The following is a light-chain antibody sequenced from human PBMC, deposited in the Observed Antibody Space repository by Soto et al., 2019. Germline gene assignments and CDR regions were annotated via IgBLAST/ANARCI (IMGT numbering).Light chain of an antibody. Sequence: QSVLTQPPSASGSRGQSVTISYTGTSVDINYVSWFQQHPGKAPKLIICEVTKRPSGVPDRFSGSKSGNTASLTVSGLQDDDEADYYCSSYAGRDIWVFGGGTKLTVL. CDR2: EVT. V-gene: IGLV2-8*01. CDR3: SSYAGRDIWV. J-gene: IGLJ3*02. CDR1: SVDINY.